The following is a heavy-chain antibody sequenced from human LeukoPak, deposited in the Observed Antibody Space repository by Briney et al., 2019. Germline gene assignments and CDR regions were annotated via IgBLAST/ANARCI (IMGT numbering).Heavy chain of an antibody. Sequence: SETLSLTCTVSGVSISSYYWSWIRQPPGKGLEWIGYIYYSGSTNYNPSLKSRVTISVDTSKNQFSLKLSSVTAADTAVYYCARSDYVWGSYRYYFDYWGQGTLVTVSS. CDR2: IYYSGST. D-gene: IGHD3-16*02. CDR3: ARSDYVWGSYRYYFDY. V-gene: IGHV4-59*01. J-gene: IGHJ4*02. CDR1: GVSISSYY.